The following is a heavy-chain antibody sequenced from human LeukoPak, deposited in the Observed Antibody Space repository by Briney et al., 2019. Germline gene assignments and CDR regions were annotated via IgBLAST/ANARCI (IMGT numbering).Heavy chain of an antibody. V-gene: IGHV3-30*02. CDR3: AKGIRVNQLLLSRDAFDI. CDR1: GFTFSSYG. Sequence: SGGSLRLSCAASGFTFSSYGMHWVRQAPGKGLEWVAFIRYDGSNKYYADSVKGRFTISRDNSKNTLYLQMNSLRAEDTAVYYCAKGIRVNQLLLSRDAFDIWGQGTMVTVSS. D-gene: IGHD2-2*01. J-gene: IGHJ3*02. CDR2: IRYDGSNK.